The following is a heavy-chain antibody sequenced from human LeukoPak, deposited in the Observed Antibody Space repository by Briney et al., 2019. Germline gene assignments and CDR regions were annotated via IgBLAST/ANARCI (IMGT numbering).Heavy chain of an antibody. D-gene: IGHD2-8*01. Sequence: ASETLSLTCTVSGDSISSSDYCWSWIRQPPGRGLEFVGCLYFSGSTYYSPSLNGRVTIPVDTSKNQFSLNLYSMTAADTALYFCARHRSHHGWFDPWGQGTLVTVSS. CDR3: ARHRSHHGWFDP. CDR2: LYFSGST. J-gene: IGHJ5*02. V-gene: IGHV4-39*01. CDR1: GDSISSSDYC.